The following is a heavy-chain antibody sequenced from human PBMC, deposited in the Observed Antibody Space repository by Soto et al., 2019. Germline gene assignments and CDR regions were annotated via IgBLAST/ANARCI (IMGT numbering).Heavy chain of an antibody. CDR2: IWYDGSNK. Sequence: GGSLRLSCAASGFTFSSYGMHWVRQAPGKGLEWVAVIWYDGSNKYYADSVKGRFTNSRDNSKNTLYLQMNRLRAEDTALYYCARQQIINDYGDNYFDYWGQGTLVTVSS. CDR3: ARQQIINDYGDNYFDY. CDR1: GFTFSSYG. V-gene: IGHV3-33*01. J-gene: IGHJ4*02. D-gene: IGHD4-17*01.